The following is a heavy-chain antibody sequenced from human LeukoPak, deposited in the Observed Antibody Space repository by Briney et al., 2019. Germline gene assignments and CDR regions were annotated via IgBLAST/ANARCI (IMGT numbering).Heavy chain of an antibody. CDR3: AREPGLRYFDWLGWGYYYYYMDV. Sequence: GGSLRLSCAASGFTFDDYGMSWVRQAPGKGLEWVSYISSSSSTIYYADSVKGRFTISRDNAKNSLYLQMNRLRAEDTAVYYCAREPGLRYFDWLGWGYYYYYMDVWGKGTTVTVSS. D-gene: IGHD3-9*01. CDR1: GFTFDDYG. CDR2: ISSSSSTI. V-gene: IGHV3-48*01. J-gene: IGHJ6*03.